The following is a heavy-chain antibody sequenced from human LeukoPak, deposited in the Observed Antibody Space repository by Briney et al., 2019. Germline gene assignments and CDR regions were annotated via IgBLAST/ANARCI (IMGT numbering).Heavy chain of an antibody. V-gene: IGHV4-34*01. Sequence: SETLSLTCAVYGGSFSGYYWSWIRQPPGKGLEWIGEINHSGSTNYNPSLKSRVTISVDTSKNQFSLKLSSVTAADTAVYYCASMSPDGYGGNSGYYGMDVWGQGTTVTVSS. J-gene: IGHJ6*02. CDR2: INHSGST. D-gene: IGHD4-23*01. CDR3: ASMSPDGYGGNSGYYGMDV. CDR1: GGSFSGYY.